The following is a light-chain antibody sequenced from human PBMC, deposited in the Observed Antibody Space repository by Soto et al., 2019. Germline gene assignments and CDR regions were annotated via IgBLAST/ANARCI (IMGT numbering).Light chain of an antibody. J-gene: IGLJ2*01. Sequence: QSVLTQPPSAPGTPGQTVIISCSGSIFDIGRNTVNWYRQLPGTAPKLLIYSNNQRPSGVPDRFSGSKSGASASLAISGLQSEDEADYYCAAWADSLKGPVFGGGTKLTVL. CDR2: SNN. CDR1: IFDIGRNT. CDR3: AAWADSLKGPV. V-gene: IGLV1-44*01.